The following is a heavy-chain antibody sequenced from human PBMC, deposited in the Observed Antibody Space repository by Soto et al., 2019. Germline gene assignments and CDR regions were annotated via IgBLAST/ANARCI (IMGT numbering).Heavy chain of an antibody. Sequence: PSETLSLTCTVSGGSISSYYWSWIRQPPGKGLEWIGYIYYSGSTNYNPSLKSRVTISVDTSKNQFSLKLSSVTAADTAVYYCARGYESSQLRIGTFDPWGQGTLVTVSS. J-gene: IGHJ5*02. CDR2: IYYSGST. CDR1: GGSISSYY. CDR3: ARGYESSQLRIGTFDP. D-gene: IGHD3-3*01. V-gene: IGHV4-59*01.